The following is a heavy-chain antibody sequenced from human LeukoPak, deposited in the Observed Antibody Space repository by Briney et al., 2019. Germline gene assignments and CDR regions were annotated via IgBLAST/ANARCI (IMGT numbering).Heavy chain of an antibody. Sequence: GGSLRLSCAASGFTFSSYAMSWVRQAPGKGLEWVSAISGSGGSTYYADSVKGRFTISRDNSKNTLYPQMNSLRAEDTAVYYCARLTWTGYGMDVWGQGTTVTVSS. V-gene: IGHV3-23*01. CDR1: GFTFSSYA. CDR2: ISGSGGST. D-gene: IGHD1-1*01. CDR3: ARLTWTGYGMDV. J-gene: IGHJ6*02.